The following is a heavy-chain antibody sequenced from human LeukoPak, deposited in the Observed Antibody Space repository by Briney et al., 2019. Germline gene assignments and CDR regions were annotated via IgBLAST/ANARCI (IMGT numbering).Heavy chain of an antibody. CDR1: GFTFDDYA. V-gene: IGHV3-9*01. Sequence: PGRSLRLSCAASGFTFDDYAMHWVRQDPGKGLEWVSGISWNSGSIGYADSVKGRFTISRDNAKNSLYLQMNSLRAEDTALYYCAKDTDYGGNSGYFDYWGQGTLVTVSS. D-gene: IGHD4-23*01. CDR2: ISWNSGSI. J-gene: IGHJ4*02. CDR3: AKDTDYGGNSGYFDY.